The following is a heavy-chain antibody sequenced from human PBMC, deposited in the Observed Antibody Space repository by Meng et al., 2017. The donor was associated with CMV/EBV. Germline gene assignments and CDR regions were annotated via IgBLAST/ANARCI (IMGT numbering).Heavy chain of an antibody. Sequence: GESLKISCAASGFTFSSYCMHWVRQAPGKGLEWVAFIRYDGSNKYYADSVKGRFTISRDKSKNTLYLQMNSLRAEDTAVYYCAKDKGLRSPRICDPDNRFDPWGQGTLVTVSS. CDR3: AKDKGLRSPRICDPDNRFDP. CDR1: GFTFSSYC. CDR2: IRYDGSNK. V-gene: IGHV3-30*02. D-gene: IGHD3-10*01. J-gene: IGHJ5*02.